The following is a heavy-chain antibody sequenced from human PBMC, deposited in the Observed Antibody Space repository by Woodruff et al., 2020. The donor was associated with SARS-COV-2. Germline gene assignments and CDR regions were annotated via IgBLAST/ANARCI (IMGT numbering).Heavy chain of an antibody. J-gene: IGHJ3*02. D-gene: IGHD6-19*01. Sequence: TWIRQPPGKGLEWIGEITHSGSSSLNPSLQSRVTMAADTTKNQFSLRLKSVTAADTAIYYCARGNGLYIRSGGFDIWGQG. CDR3: ARGNGLYIRSGGFDI. CDR2: ITHSGSS. V-gene: IGHV4-34*01.